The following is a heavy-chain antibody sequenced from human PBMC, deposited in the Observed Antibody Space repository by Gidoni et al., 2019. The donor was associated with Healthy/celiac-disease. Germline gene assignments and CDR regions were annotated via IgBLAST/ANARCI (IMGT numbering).Heavy chain of an antibody. CDR1: GFTFSSYA. CDR3: AKCGMVRGVIEGPRTHFDY. Sequence: EVQLLESGGGLVQPGGSLRLSCAASGFTFSSYAMSWVRQAPGTGLAWVSAISGSGGSTYYADSVKGRFTISRDNSKNTLYLQMNSLRAEDTAVYYCAKCGMVRGVIEGPRTHFDYWGQGTLVTVSS. V-gene: IGHV3-23*01. D-gene: IGHD3-10*01. CDR2: ISGSGGST. J-gene: IGHJ4*02.